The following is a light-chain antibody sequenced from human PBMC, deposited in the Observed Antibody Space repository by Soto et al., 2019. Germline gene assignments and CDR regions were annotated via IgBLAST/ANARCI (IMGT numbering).Light chain of an antibody. V-gene: IGLV2-11*01. J-gene: IGLJ2*01. Sequence: QSALTQPRLVSGSPGQSVTVSCTGTSRDVGIYNYVSWYQQRPGTAPKVMIYDVTKRPSGVPDRFSGSKSANTASLTISGLQADDEADYYCCSYAGNYTLLFGGGTKVTVL. CDR1: SRDVGIYNY. CDR3: CSYAGNYTLL. CDR2: DVT.